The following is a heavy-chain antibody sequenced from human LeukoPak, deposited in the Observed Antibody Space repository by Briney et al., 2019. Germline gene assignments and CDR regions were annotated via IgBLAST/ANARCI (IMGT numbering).Heavy chain of an antibody. J-gene: IGHJ4*02. Sequence: SVKVSCKASGGTFSSYAISWVRQAPGQGLEWMGGIIPIFGTANYAQKFQGRVTITADGSTSTAYMELSSLRSEDTAVYYCARVNSVVATIFFPFDYWGQGTPVTVSS. D-gene: IGHD5-12*01. CDR1: GGTFSSYA. V-gene: IGHV1-69*13. CDR3: ARVNSVVATIFFPFDY. CDR2: IIPIFGTA.